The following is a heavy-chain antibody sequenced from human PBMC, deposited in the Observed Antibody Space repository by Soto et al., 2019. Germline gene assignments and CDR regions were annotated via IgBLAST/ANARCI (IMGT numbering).Heavy chain of an antibody. CDR1: GYSFTSYW. CDR3: ARQGSTQGGYYPYYYYGMDV. J-gene: IGHJ6*02. Sequence: PGESLKISCKGSGYSFTSYWISWVRQMPGKGLEWLGRIDPSDSYTNYSPSFQGHVTISADKSISTAYLQWSSLKASDTAMYYCARQGSTQGGYYPYYYYGMDVWGQGTTVTVSS. CDR2: IDPSDSYT. D-gene: IGHD3-3*01. V-gene: IGHV5-10-1*01.